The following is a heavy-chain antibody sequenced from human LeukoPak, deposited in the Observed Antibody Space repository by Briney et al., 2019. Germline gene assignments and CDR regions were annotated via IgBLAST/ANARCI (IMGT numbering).Heavy chain of an antibody. CDR1: GGSISSGDYY. CDR3: VRPYYYDSRIDP. V-gene: IGHV4-30-4*01. J-gene: IGHJ5*02. Sequence: SQTLSLPCTVSGGSISSGDYYWSWIRQPPGKGLEWIAYMYYSGSTYYNPSLKSRVTMSADTSKNQLSLKLSSVTAAGTAVYYCVRPYYYDSRIDPWGQGILVTVSS. CDR2: MYYSGST. D-gene: IGHD3-22*01.